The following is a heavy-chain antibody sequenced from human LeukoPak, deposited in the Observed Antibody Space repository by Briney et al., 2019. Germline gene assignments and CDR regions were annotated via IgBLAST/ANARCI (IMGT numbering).Heavy chain of an antibody. CDR3: ARIGDGYDQKYDY. CDR2: ISRSSSTI. Sequence: GGSLRLSCAASGFTFSKFSMNWVRQAPGKGLDWISYISRSSSTIYYADSVKGRFTISRDNAKNSLYLQMNSLSAEDTAVYYCARIGDGYDQKYDYWDQGTLVTVSS. J-gene: IGHJ4*02. CDR1: GFTFSKFS. V-gene: IGHV3-48*01. D-gene: IGHD5-24*01.